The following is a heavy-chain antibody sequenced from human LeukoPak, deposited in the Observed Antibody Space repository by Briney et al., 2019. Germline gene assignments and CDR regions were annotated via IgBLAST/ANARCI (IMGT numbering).Heavy chain of an antibody. J-gene: IGHJ5*02. CDR1: GYTFTGYY. CDR2: INPNSGGT. V-gene: IGHV1-2*02. D-gene: IGHD4-17*01. Sequence: GASVKVSCKASGYTFTGYYMHWVRQAPGQGLEWMGWINPNSGGTNYAQKFQGRVTMTRDTSISTAYMELSRLRSDDTAVYYCARDPLDYGDYDWFDPWGQGTLVTVSS. CDR3: ARDPLDYGDYDWFDP.